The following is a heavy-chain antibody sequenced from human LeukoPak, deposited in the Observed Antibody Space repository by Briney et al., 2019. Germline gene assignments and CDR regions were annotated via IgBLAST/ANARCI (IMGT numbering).Heavy chain of an antibody. CDR2: ISYDGSNK. V-gene: IGHV3-30*04. D-gene: IGHD6-19*01. CDR3: ARVGGSSGDYFDY. Sequence: GSLRLSCAAFGFTFSSYAMHWVRQAPGKGLEWVAVISYDGSNKYYADSVKGRFTISRDNSKNTLYLQMNSLRAEDTAVYYCARVGGSSGDYFDYWGQGTLVTVSS. J-gene: IGHJ4*02. CDR1: GFTFSSYA.